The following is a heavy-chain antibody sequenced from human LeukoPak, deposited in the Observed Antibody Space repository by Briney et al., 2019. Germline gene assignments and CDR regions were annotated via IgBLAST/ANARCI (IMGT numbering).Heavy chain of an antibody. CDR1: GFXFSSYG. D-gene: IGHD4-11*01. V-gene: IGHV3-33*01. CDR2: IWYDGSNK. J-gene: IGHJ4*02. Sequence: PGGSLRLSCAASGFXFSSYGMHWVRQAPGKGLEWVAVIWYDGSNKYYADSVKGRFTISRDDSKNTLYLQMNSLRAEDTAMYYCARGLPPVMKYYFDYWGQGTLVTVSS. CDR3: ARGLPPVMKYYFDY.